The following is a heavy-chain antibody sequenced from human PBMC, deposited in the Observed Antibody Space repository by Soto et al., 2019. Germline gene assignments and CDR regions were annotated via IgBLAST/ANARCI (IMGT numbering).Heavy chain of an antibody. CDR3: ARDRGVYYYGSGNKLGAPNPN. V-gene: IGHV1-69*01. CDR2: IIPIFGTA. J-gene: IGHJ4*02. CDR1: GGTFSSYA. D-gene: IGHD3-10*01. Sequence: QVQLVQSGAEVKKPGSSVKVSCKASGGTFSSYAISWVRQAPGQGLEWMGGIIPIFGTANYAQKFQGRVTITADESTSTAYMELSSLRSEDTAVYYCARDRGVYYYGSGNKLGAPNPNWGQGTLVTVSS.